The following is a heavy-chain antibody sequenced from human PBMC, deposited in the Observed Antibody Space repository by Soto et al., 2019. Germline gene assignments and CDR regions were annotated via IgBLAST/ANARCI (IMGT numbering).Heavy chain of an antibody. CDR3: ASAVTRYSSSLGY. D-gene: IGHD6-13*01. V-gene: IGHV1-69*02. CDR1: GGTFSSYT. CDR2: IIPILGIA. Sequence: QVQLVQSGAEVKKPGSSVKVSCKASGGTFSSYTISWVRQAPGQGLEWMGRIIPILGIANYAQKFQGRVKITADKSTSTAYMELSSLRSEDTAVYYCASAVTRYSSSLGYWGQGTLVTVSS. J-gene: IGHJ4*02.